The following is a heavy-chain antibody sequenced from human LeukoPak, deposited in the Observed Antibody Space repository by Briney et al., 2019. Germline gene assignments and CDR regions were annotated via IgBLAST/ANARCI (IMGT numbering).Heavy chain of an antibody. Sequence: SETLSLTCTVSSGSISSYFWSWLRQPPGKGLEWIGYIYYSGCTNYNPSLKSRVTISVDTSKNQFSLKLISVTAADTAVYYCARGVGSGWFFDYWGQGTLVTVSS. CDR1: SGSISSYF. D-gene: IGHD6-19*01. CDR3: ARGVGSGWFFDY. J-gene: IGHJ4*02. CDR2: IYYSGCT. V-gene: IGHV4-59*12.